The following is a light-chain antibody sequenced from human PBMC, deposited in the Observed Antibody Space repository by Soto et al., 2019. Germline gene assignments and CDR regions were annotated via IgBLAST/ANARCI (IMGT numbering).Light chain of an antibody. Sequence: QSALTQPASVSGSAGQSITISCSGTMRDVGAYNLVSWYQQHPGTAPKLIIYEVRNRPSGISSRFSGSKSGNTASLTISGLQAEDEADYFCCSYAGGYTYVFGTGTKLTVL. V-gene: IGLV2-14*01. J-gene: IGLJ1*01. CDR2: EVR. CDR3: CSYAGGYTYV. CDR1: MRDVGAYNL.